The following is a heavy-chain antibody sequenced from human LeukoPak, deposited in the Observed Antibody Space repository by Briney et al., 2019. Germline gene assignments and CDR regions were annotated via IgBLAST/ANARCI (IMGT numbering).Heavy chain of an antibody. J-gene: IGHJ4*02. Sequence: PGGSLRLSCVVSGLTFRDAWISWVRQAPGKGRGWIGRIKGRNYSETADFAAPVKGRFTLSRDDSKNTVYLQMNSLNTEDTAMYFCAWMATVLSVDVWGQGTLVTVSS. CDR2: IKGRNYSETA. CDR3: AWMATVLSVDV. CDR1: GLTFRDAW. V-gene: IGHV3-15*01. D-gene: IGHD5-24*01.